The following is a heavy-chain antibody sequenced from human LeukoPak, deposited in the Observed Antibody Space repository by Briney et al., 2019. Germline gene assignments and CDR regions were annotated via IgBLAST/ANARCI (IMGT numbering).Heavy chain of an antibody. J-gene: IGHJ5*02. CDR1: GYSISSGYY. D-gene: IGHD5-18*01. V-gene: IGHV4-38-2*02. CDR3: ARCGYSYLNWFDP. Sequence: SETLSLTCTVSGYSISSGYYWGWIRRPPGKGREWIGTIYHTSTTYYNPSLNTRVTLSVDTSKNQFSLKLSSVTAADTAVYYCARCGYSYLNWFDPWGQGTLVTVSS. CDR2: IYHTSTT.